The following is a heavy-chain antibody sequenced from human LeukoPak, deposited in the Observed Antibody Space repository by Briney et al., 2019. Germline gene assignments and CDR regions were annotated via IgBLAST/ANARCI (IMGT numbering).Heavy chain of an antibody. J-gene: IGHJ3*02. V-gene: IGHV3-72*01. CDR1: GFTFSSYS. Sequence: PGGSLRLSCAASGFTFSSYSMNWVRQAPGRGLEWVGRSRSKASSYTTEYAASLKGRFTISRDDSKNSLYLQMNSLKTEDTAVYYCAKVGGYTYGSDPFDIWGQGTMVTVSS. CDR2: SRSKASSYTT. CDR3: AKVGGYTYGSDPFDI. D-gene: IGHD5-18*01.